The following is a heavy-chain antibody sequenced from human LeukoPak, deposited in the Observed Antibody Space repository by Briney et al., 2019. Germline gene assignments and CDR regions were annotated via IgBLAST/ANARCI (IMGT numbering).Heavy chain of an antibody. Sequence: PGGSLRLSCAASGLIFDDYTMHWVRQAPGKGLEWVSAISGSGGSTYYADSVKGRFTISRDNSKNTLYLQMNSLRAEDTAVYYCAKDAAGIAVAGPQLDYWGQGTLVTVSS. V-gene: IGHV3-23*01. CDR2: ISGSGGST. J-gene: IGHJ4*02. CDR3: AKDAAGIAVAGPQLDY. CDR1: GLIFDDYT. D-gene: IGHD6-19*01.